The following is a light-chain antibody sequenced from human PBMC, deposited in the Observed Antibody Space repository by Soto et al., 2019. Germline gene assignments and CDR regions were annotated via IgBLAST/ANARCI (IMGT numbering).Light chain of an antibody. V-gene: IGKV3-11*01. J-gene: IGKJ3*01. CDR1: QSVSSY. CDR3: QQRSNWPPRFT. CDR2: DAS. Sequence: EIVFTQSPATPSLSPGERAPLSCRASQSVSSYLAWYQQKPGQAPRLLIYDASNRATGIPARFSGSGSGTDFTLTISSLEPEDFAVYYCQQRSNWPPRFTFGPGTKVD.